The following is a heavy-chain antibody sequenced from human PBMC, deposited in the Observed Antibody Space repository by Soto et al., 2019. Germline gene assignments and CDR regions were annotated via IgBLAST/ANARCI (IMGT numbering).Heavy chain of an antibody. V-gene: IGHV1-69*01. Sequence: QVQLVQSGAEVKKPGSSVKVSCKASGGIFSTYAISWLRQAPGQGLERMGGIIPLFGTPNYAQTFQGRVTITADDSTSTAYMVLSRLRSDNTAVYYCARDRDDYGSGNYYNRIDFWGQGTLVTVSS. D-gene: IGHD3-10*01. CDR3: ARDRDDYGSGNYYNRIDF. CDR1: GGIFSTYA. J-gene: IGHJ4*02. CDR2: IIPLFGTP.